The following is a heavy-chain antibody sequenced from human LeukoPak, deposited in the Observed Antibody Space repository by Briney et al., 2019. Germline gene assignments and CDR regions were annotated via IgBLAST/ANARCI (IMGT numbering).Heavy chain of an antibody. CDR3: AKAWEVEYNRFDP. D-gene: IGHD1-1*01. J-gene: IGHJ5*02. CDR2: ISSSGSSI. CDR1: GFTFSNYE. V-gene: IGHV3-48*03. Sequence: GGSLRLSCAASGFTFSNYEMNWVRQAPGKGLEWVSYISSSGSSIYYADSVKGRFTIDRDNSKNTVYLQMNSLRADDTAVYYCAKAWEVEYNRFDPWGQGTLVTVSS.